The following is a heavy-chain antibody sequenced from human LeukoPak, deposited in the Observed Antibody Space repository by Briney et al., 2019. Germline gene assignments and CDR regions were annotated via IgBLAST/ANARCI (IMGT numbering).Heavy chain of an antibody. D-gene: IGHD2-21*01. CDR2: IIPIFGTA. V-gene: IGHV1-69*01. Sequence: SVKVSCKASGGTFISYAISWVRQAPGQGLEWMGGIIPIFGTANYAQKFQGRVTITADESTSTAYMELSSLRSEDTAVYYCARHLNPISYFDYWGQGTLVTVSS. CDR3: ARHLNPISYFDY. CDR1: GGTFISYA. J-gene: IGHJ4*02.